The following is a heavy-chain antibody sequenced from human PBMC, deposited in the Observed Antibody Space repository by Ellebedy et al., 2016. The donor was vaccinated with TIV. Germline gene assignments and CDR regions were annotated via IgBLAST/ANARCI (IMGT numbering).Heavy chain of an antibody. V-gene: IGHV3-30*18. Sequence: GESLKISCVASGFTFNRYGMHWVRQAPGTGLEWVAVVSYDGRNENYADSVKGRLTISRDSSKKTVHLQMNSLRPEDSAVYYCAKDAREMARISWEYDYWGQGTLVTVSS. CDR3: AKDAREMARISWEYDY. CDR1: GFTFNRYG. J-gene: IGHJ4*02. D-gene: IGHD5-24*01. CDR2: VSYDGRNE.